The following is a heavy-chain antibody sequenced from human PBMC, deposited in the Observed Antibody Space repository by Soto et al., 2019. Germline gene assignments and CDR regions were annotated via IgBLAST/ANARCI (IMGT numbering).Heavy chain of an antibody. D-gene: IGHD3-16*01. J-gene: IGHJ4*02. V-gene: IGHV3-23*01. CDR2: INDRGDST. CDR3: SKPMANVSPRLFEH. CDR1: GFIFGNYA. Sequence: GESLKISCAASGFIFGNYAMNWVRQAPGKGLEWVSTINDRGDSTYYADSVKGRFTISRDNSKNKLYLQLNSLRAEDTAVYFCSKPMANVSPRLFEHWGQGTLVTVSS.